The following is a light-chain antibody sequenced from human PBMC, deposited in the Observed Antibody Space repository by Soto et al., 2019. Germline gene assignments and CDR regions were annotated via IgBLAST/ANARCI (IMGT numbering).Light chain of an antibody. CDR1: QSVFDSSKNKNF. Sequence: DIVMTQSPDSLAVYLGERATINCKSSQSVFDSSKNKNFLAWYQQKPGQPPKLLIYWASARESGVPDRFSGSESGTDFTLTISSLQAEDVAVYYCQQYCTTPWTFGQGTKVEVK. J-gene: IGKJ1*01. CDR2: WAS. CDR3: QQYCTTPWT. V-gene: IGKV4-1*01.